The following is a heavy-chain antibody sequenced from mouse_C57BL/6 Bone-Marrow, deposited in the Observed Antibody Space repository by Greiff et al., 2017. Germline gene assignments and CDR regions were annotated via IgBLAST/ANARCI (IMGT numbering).Heavy chain of an antibody. D-gene: IGHD2-1*01. V-gene: IGHV1-64*01. Sequence: QVQLQQPGAELVKPGASVKLSCKASGYTFTSYWMHWVKQRPGQGLEWIGMIHPNSGSTNYNEKFKSKATLTVDKSSSTAYMQLSSLTSEDSAVXYGERLRVYYGSYVSCFDYWGQGTTLTVSS. CDR3: ERLRVYYGSYVSCFDY. CDR1: GYTFTSYW. J-gene: IGHJ2*01. CDR2: IHPNSGST.